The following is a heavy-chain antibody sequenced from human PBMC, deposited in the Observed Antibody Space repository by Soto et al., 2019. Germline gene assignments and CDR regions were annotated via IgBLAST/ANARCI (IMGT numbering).Heavy chain of an antibody. J-gene: IGHJ6*04. Sequence: EVQLVESGGGLVQPGGSLRLSCAASGFTVSSNYMSWVRQAPGKGLEWVSVIYSGGSTYYADSVKGRFTISRHNSNNTLYLQMNSLRAEDTDVYYCARIVGAHLWGKGTTVTVSS. V-gene: IGHV3-53*04. CDR2: IYSGGST. CDR3: ARIVGAHL. CDR1: GFTVSSNY. D-gene: IGHD1-26*01.